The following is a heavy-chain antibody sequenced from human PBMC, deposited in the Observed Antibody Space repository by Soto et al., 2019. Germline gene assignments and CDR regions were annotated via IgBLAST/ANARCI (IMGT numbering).Heavy chain of an antibody. Sequence: SETLSLTCAVYGGSFGGYYLSWIRQPPGKGLEWIGEMHQSGSTKYNPSLKSRVTLSLDTSQNQFSLKMSSVTAADTAMYYCARRVVPAALGLWGRGTLVTVSS. V-gene: IGHV4-34*01. D-gene: IGHD2-2*01. CDR2: MHQSGST. J-gene: IGHJ2*01. CDR1: GGSFGGYY. CDR3: ARRVVPAALGL.